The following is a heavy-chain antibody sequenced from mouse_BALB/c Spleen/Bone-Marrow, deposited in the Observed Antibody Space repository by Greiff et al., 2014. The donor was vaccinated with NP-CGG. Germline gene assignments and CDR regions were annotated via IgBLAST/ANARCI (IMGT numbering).Heavy chain of an antibody. V-gene: IGHV14-3*02. D-gene: IGHD2-14*01. CDR3: ASYYRYDRRFAY. J-gene: IGHJ3*01. CDR2: TDPANGNT. CDR1: GFNIKDTY. Sequence: VQLKQSGAELVKPGASVKLSCTASGFNIKDTYMHWVKQRPEQGLEWIGRTDPANGNTKYDPKFQGKATITADTSSNTAYLQLSSLTSEDTAVYYCASYYRYDRRFAYWGQGTLVTVSA.